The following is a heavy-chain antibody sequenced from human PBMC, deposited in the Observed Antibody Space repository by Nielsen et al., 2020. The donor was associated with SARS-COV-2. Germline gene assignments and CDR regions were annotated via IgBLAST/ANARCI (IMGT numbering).Heavy chain of an antibody. CDR1: GYTFTSYY. Sequence: ASVKVSCKASGYTFTSYYMHWVRQAPGQGLEWMGIINPSGGSTSYAQKFQGRVTMTRDTSTSTVYMELSSLRSEDTAVYYCARDGRRSSTPAYGMDVWGQGTTVTVSS. CDR3: ARDGRRSSTPAYGMDV. V-gene: IGHV1-46*01. D-gene: IGHD2-2*01. J-gene: IGHJ6*02. CDR2: INPSGGST.